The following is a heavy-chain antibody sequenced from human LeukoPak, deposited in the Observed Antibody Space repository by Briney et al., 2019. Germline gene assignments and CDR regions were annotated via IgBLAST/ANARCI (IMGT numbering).Heavy chain of an antibody. Sequence: PETLSLTCTVSGGSFTSYYRRWIRQPAGKGLEWMGLIYPSGSTDYNPSLKSRVTMSVDTSKTQFSLKLSSVAAADTSVYYCARARRGAGTSGWWFDGWGQGTLVTVSS. CDR3: ARARRGAGTSGWWFDG. V-gene: IGHV4-4*07. CDR2: IYPSGST. J-gene: IGHJ5*02. CDR1: GGSFTSYY. D-gene: IGHD6-19*01.